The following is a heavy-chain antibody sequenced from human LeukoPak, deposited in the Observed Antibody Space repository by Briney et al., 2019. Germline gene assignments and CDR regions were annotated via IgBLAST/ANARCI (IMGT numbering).Heavy chain of an antibody. J-gene: IGHJ4*02. CDR1: GFPFSSYA. Sequence: GGSLRLSCAASGFPFSSYAMSWVRQAPWKGLEWVSAVSGSGGTTYYADSVKGRFTISRDNSKNTLYLQMNSLRAGDTALYYCAKSDYYDSSGHPSSFEYWGQGTLVTVSS. V-gene: IGHV3-23*01. CDR3: AKSDYYDSSGHPSSFEY. D-gene: IGHD3-22*01. CDR2: VSGSGGTT.